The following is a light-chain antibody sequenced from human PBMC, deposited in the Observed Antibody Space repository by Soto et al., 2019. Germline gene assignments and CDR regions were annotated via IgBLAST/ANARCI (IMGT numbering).Light chain of an antibody. V-gene: IGKV3-20*01. J-gene: IGKJ1*01. CDR2: GAS. CDR3: QQYGSSGT. Sequence: IVLAQSPGTLSLSGGERATRSCTASQSVSNNYLAWYQQKPGQAPRLLIYGASNRATGIPDRFSGSGSGTDFTLTISRLEPEDFAVYYCQQYGSSGTFGQGTKVDIK. CDR1: QSVSNNY.